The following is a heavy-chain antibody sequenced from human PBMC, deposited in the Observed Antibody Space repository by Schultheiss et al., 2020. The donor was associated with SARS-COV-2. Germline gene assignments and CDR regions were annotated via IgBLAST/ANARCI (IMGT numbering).Heavy chain of an antibody. D-gene: IGHD3-22*01. V-gene: IGHV5-51*01. J-gene: IGHJ4*02. CDR2: IYPDDSDT. Sequence: GGSLRLSCTGSGYKFSTYWIGWVRQLPGKGLEWMGIIYPDDSDTRYSPSFQGQVTISADKSISTAYLQWSSLKASDTAMYYCATWISDSSGYHYWGQGTLVTVSS. CDR1: GYKFSTYW. CDR3: ATWISDSSGYHY.